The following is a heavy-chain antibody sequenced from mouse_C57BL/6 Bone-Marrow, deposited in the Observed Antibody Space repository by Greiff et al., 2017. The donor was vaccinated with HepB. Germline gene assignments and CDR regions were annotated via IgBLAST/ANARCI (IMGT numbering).Heavy chain of an antibody. J-gene: IGHJ4*01. Sequence: VKLMESGPGLVAPSQSLSITCTVSGFSLTSYAISWVRQPPGKGLEWLGVIWTGGGTNYNSALKSRLSISKDNSKSQVFLKMNSLQTYDTSRYYCARKRQLRLAYAMDYWGQGTSVTVSS. CDR2: IWTGGGT. CDR3: ARKRQLRLAYAMDY. CDR1: GFSLTSYA. V-gene: IGHV2-9-1*01. D-gene: IGHD3-2*02.